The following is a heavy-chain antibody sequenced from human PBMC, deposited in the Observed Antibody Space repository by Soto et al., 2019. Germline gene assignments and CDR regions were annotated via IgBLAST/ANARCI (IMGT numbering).Heavy chain of an antibody. J-gene: IGHJ4*02. Sequence: QLQLQESGPGLVKPSETLSLTCAVSGASISRTGFHCGWIRQPPGRGLEWIGSIYEGETTFYNSSLKSRVTISADTSKNHFSMKLSSVTAADTAVYYCARRGSGHTFDYWGQGTMVTVSS. CDR2: IYEGETT. D-gene: IGHD3-10*01. CDR1: GASISRTGFH. CDR3: ARRGSGHTFDY. V-gene: IGHV4-39*01.